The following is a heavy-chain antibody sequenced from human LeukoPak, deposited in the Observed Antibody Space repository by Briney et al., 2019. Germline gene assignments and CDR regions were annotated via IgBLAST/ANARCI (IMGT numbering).Heavy chain of an antibody. V-gene: IGHV4-59*01. J-gene: IGHJ4*02. CDR3: ARGPTVTTGY. D-gene: IGHD4-17*01. CDR1: GASFNNYS. Sequence: SETLSLTCTVSGASFNNYSCHWIRQPPGKGLEWIGYMYYSGSTDYNPSLKSRVTMSLDTSKNQFSLNLSSVTAADTAVYYCARGPTVTTGYWGQGILVTVSS. CDR2: MYYSGST.